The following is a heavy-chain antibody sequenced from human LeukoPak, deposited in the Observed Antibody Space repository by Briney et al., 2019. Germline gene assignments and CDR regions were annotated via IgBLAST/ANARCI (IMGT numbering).Heavy chain of an antibody. CDR3: AKDQPGYSSGWSPGY. CDR1: GFTFSSYG. J-gene: IGHJ4*01. CDR2: ISYDGSDK. Sequence: GGSLRLSCAASGFTFSSYGRQWVRQAPGKGLEWGAGISYDGSDKYYADSGKGRFTVARDNSKNTLYLRLNSLRAEDTAVYYCAKDQPGYSSGWSPGYWGHGTLVTVSS. V-gene: IGHV3-30*18. D-gene: IGHD6-19*01.